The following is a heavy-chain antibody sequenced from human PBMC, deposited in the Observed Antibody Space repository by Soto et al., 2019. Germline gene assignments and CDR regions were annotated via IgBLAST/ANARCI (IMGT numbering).Heavy chain of an antibody. CDR2: MNPNSGNT. CDR1: GYTFTRYD. D-gene: IGHD3-9*01. CDR3: ARVVRYFDLLHYYDFDY. V-gene: IGHV1-8*01. J-gene: IGHJ4*01. Sequence: ASVKVSCKASGYTFTRYDINWVRQATGQGLEWMGWMNPNSGNTGYAQKFQGRVTMTRNTSISTAYMELSSLRSEDTAVYYCARVVRYFDLLHYYDFDYWGHGTRVPVSS.